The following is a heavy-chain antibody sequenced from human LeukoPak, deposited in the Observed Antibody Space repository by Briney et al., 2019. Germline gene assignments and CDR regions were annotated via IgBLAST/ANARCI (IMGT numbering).Heavy chain of an antibody. CDR2: IKQDGSEK. Sequence: GGSLRLSCAASGFTFSSYWMSWVRQAPGKGLEWVANIKQDGSEKYYVDSVKGRFTISRDNAKNSLYLQMNSLRAEETAVYYCARSYDSSGYYPGALGDWGQGTLVTVSS. J-gene: IGHJ4*02. CDR3: ARSYDSSGYYPGALGD. D-gene: IGHD3-22*01. V-gene: IGHV3-7*01. CDR1: GFTFSSYW.